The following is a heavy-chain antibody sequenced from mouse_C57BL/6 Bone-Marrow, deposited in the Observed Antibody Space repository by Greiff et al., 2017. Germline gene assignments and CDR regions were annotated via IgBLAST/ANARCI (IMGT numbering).Heavy chain of an antibody. CDR1: GFNIKDYY. CDR3: ALGVATNFDV. V-gene: IGHV14-2*01. Sequence: EVKLMESGAELVKPGASVKLSCTASGFNIKDYYMHWVKQRTEQGLEWIGRIDPEDGETKYAPKFPGKATITADTSSNTAYLQLSSLTSEDTAVYYCALGVATNFDVWGTGTTVTVSS. J-gene: IGHJ1*03. D-gene: IGHD1-1*02. CDR2: IDPEDGET.